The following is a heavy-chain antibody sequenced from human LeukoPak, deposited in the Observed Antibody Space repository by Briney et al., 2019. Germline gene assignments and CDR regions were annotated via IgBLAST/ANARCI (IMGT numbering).Heavy chain of an antibody. V-gene: IGHV1-46*01. D-gene: IGHD3-10*01. Sequence: ASVKVSCKASGYTFTGYYMHWVRQAPGQGLEWMGWVNPSGGSTSYAQKFQGRVTMTRDTSTSTVYMELSSLRSEDTAVYYCARDRGTMVRGVKYYFDYWGQGTLVTVSS. CDR2: VNPSGGST. CDR1: GYTFTGYY. J-gene: IGHJ4*02. CDR3: ARDRGTMVRGVKYYFDY.